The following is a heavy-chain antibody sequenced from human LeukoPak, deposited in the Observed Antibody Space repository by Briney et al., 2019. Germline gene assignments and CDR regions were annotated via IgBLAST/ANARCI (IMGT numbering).Heavy chain of an antibody. CDR1: GFTFSSYA. J-gene: IGHJ5*02. V-gene: IGHV3-23*01. Sequence: PGGSLRLSCAASGFTFSSYAMSWVRQAPGKGLEWVSAISGSGGSTYYADSVKGRFTISRDNSKNTLYLQMNSLRAEDTAVYYCAKPSNVGSVSRNWFDPWGQGTLVTVSS. D-gene: IGHD3-10*01. CDR2: ISGSGGST. CDR3: AKPSNVGSVSRNWFDP.